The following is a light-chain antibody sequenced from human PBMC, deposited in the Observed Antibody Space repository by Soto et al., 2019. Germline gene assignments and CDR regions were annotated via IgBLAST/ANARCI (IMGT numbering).Light chain of an antibody. Sequence: IVVTQSPATLSVSPGERSTLSCRAGQTIYSNVAWYQQKPGQAPRLLFYGASTGATGLPARFGGSRSGTEFTLTINSREPEDFAVYYCQQRNVWPTITFGQGTRMEIK. CDR3: QQRNVWPTIT. V-gene: IGKV3-15*01. J-gene: IGKJ5*01. CDR2: GAS. CDR1: QTIYSN.